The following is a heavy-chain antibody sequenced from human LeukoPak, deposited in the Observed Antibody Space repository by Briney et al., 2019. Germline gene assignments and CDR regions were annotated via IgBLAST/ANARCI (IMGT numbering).Heavy chain of an antibody. Sequence: PGGSLRLSCAASGFIFTDYWMYWVRQAPGKGLEWVSYISSSSSTIYYADSVKGRFTISRDNAKNSLYLQMNSLRAEDTAVYYCARDWYRDFWSGYSTPGIFDYWGQGTLVTVSS. J-gene: IGHJ4*02. CDR3: ARDWYRDFWSGYSTPGIFDY. CDR1: GFIFTDYW. V-gene: IGHV3-48*01. D-gene: IGHD3-3*01. CDR2: ISSSSSTI.